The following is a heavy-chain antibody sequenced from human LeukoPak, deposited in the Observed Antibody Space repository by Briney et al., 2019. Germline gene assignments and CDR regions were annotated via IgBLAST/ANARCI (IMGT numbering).Heavy chain of an antibody. CDR2: INPNSGGT. Sequence: ASVKVSCKASGYTFTGYYMHWVRQAPGQGLEWMGRINPNSGGTNYAQKFQGRVTMTRDTSISTAYMELSRLRSDDTAVYYCARVFSASGYYCHYWGQGTLVTVSS. J-gene: IGHJ4*02. V-gene: IGHV1-2*06. CDR1: GYTFTGYY. D-gene: IGHD3-22*01. CDR3: ARVFSASGYYCHY.